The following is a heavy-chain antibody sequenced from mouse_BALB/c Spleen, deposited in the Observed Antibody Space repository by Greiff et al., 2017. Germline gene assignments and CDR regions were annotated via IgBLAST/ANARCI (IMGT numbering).Heavy chain of an antibody. CDR1: GFNIKDTY. Sequence: VQLQQSGAELVKPGASVKLSCTASGFNIKDTYMHWVKQRPEQGLEWIGRIDPANGNTKYDPKFQGTATITADTSSNTAYLQLSSLTSEDTAVYYCAYDYDGDWGQGTLVTVSA. J-gene: IGHJ3*01. D-gene: IGHD2-4*01. CDR2: IDPANGNT. CDR3: AYDYDGD. V-gene: IGHV14-3*02.